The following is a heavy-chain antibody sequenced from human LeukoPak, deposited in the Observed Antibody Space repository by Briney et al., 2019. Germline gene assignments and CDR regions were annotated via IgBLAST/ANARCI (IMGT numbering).Heavy chain of an antibody. CDR1: GFTFSSYS. Sequence: GGSLRLSCAASGFTFSSYSMNWVRQAPGKGLEWVSSISSSSSYIYYADSVKGRFTISRDNSKNTLYLQMNSLRAEDTAVYYCAREDSSSWSSRWFDPWGQGTLVTVS. CDR3: AREDSSSWSSRWFDP. J-gene: IGHJ5*02. CDR2: ISSSSSYI. V-gene: IGHV3-21*01. D-gene: IGHD6-13*01.